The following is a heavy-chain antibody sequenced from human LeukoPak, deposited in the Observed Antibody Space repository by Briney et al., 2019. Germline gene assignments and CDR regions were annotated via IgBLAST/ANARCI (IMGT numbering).Heavy chain of an antibody. Sequence: PGGSLRLSCAASGFTFDDYAMHWVRQAPGKGLEWVSGISWNSGSIGYVDSVKGRFTISRDNAKNSLYLQMNSLRAEDTAVYYCARDLNWETYWGQGTLVTVSS. D-gene: IGHD7-27*01. J-gene: IGHJ4*02. CDR3: ARDLNWETY. V-gene: IGHV3-9*01. CDR1: GFTFDDYA. CDR2: ISWNSGSI.